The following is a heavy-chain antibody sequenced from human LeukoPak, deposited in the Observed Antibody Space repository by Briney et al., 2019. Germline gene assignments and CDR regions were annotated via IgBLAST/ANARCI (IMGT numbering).Heavy chain of an antibody. CDR2: MNPNSGNT. CDR1: GYTFTGYY. Sequence: ASVKVSCKASGYTFTGYYMHWVRQAPGQGLEWMGWMNPNSGNTGYAQKFQGRVTITRNTSISTAYMELSSLRSEDTAVYYCARGGLRFSYYYYYMDVWGKGTTVTVSS. CDR3: ARGGLRFSYYYYYMDV. J-gene: IGHJ6*03. V-gene: IGHV1-8*03. D-gene: IGHD3-16*01.